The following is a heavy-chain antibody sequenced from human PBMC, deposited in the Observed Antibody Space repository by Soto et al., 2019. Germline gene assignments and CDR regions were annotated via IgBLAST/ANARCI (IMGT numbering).Heavy chain of an antibody. CDR3: ARDIGTMVRGVNAPDY. V-gene: IGHV3-30-3*01. CDR1: GFTFSSYA. J-gene: IGHJ4*02. CDR2: ISYDGSNK. D-gene: IGHD3-10*01. Sequence: GGSLRLSCAASGFTFSSYAMHWVRQAPGKGQEWVAVISYDGSNKYYADSVKGRFTISRDNSKNTLYLQMNSLRAEDTAVYYCARDIGTMVRGVNAPDYWGQGTLVTVSS.